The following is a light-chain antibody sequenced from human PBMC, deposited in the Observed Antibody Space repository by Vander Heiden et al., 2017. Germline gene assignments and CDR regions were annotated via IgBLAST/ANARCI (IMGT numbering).Light chain of an antibody. CDR1: QSLLHSNGYNY. V-gene: IGKV2-28*01. CDR2: LGS. Sequence: DLVFSPSPLSLFVTPVIPSSISFTSSQSLLHSNGYNYLDWSLQKPGQSPQLLIYLGSNRASGVPDRFSGSGSGTDFTLKISRVEAEDVGVHYCMQALQTLYTFGQGTKLEIK. CDR3: MQALQTLYT. J-gene: IGKJ2*01.